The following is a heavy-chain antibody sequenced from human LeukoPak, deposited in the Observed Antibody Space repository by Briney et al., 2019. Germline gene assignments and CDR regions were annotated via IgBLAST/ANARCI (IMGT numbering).Heavy chain of an antibody. V-gene: IGHV4-4*07. CDR2: IFASGST. D-gene: IGHD6-19*01. Sequence: SETLSLTCTVSGGSFSSHYWSWIRQPAGKGLEWIGHIFASGSTKYNPSLQSRVTMSVDTSKNQFSLKLGSVTAAHTAVYYCARTYSSVSTTYYFDYWGQGTLVTVSS. J-gene: IGHJ4*02. CDR3: ARTYSSVSTTYYFDY. CDR1: GGSFSSHY.